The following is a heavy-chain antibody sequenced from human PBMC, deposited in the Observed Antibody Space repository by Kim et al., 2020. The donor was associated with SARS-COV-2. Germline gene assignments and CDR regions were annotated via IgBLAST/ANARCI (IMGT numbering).Heavy chain of an antibody. D-gene: IGHD6-13*01. J-gene: IGHJ3*02. CDR1: GGTFSSYS. CDR3: ARERVGAAAALVQPDAFDI. Sequence: SVKVSCKASGGTFSSYSINWVRQAPGQGLEWMGGIIPIFGTANSAQTFQGRVTITADESTSTAYMELGSLRSEDTAVYYCARERVGAAAALVQPDAFDIWGQGTMVTVSS. V-gene: IGHV1-69*13. CDR2: IIPIFGTA.